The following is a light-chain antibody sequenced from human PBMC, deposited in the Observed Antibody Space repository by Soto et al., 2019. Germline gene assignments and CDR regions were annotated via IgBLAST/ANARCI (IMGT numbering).Light chain of an antibody. CDR3: SSYANGNTLVV. V-gene: IGLV2-14*01. CDR2: DVS. CDR1: NSDVGGYNY. Sequence: QSDLTQPASVSGSPRQSITISCTGTNSDVGGYNYVSWYQQHPGRAPKLMIYDVSNRPSGVSNRFSGSKSGNTASLTISGLQAEDEADYYCSSYANGNTLVVFGGGTKLTVL. J-gene: IGLJ3*02.